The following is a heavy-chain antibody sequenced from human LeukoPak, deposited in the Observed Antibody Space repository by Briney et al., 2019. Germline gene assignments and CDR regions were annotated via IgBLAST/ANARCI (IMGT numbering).Heavy chain of an antibody. CDR2: INPSGGST. D-gene: IGHD5-18*01. Sequence: ASVKVSCKASGYTFTSYYMHWVRQAPGQGLEWMGIINPSGGSTSYAQKFQGRVTMTRDTSTSTVYMELSSLRSEDTAVYYCARLYSQRTFRRSATDYWGQGTLVTVSS. V-gene: IGHV1-46*01. CDR3: ARLYSQRTFRRSATDY. J-gene: IGHJ4*02. CDR1: GYTFTSYY.